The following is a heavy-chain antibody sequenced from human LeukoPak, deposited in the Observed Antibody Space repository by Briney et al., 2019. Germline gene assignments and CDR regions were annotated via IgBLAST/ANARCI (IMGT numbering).Heavy chain of an antibody. CDR1: GYTFTSYG. D-gene: IGHD4-11*01. CDR3: ARGLQIGFLEY. J-gene: IGHJ4*02. V-gene: IGHV1-18*01. Sequence: RASVKVSCKASGYTFTSYGISWVRQAPGQGLEWMGWISAYNGNTNYAQKLQGRVTMTTDTSTSTAYMEVRSLTSADTAVYYCARGLQIGFLEYWGQGTLVTVSS. CDR2: ISAYNGNT.